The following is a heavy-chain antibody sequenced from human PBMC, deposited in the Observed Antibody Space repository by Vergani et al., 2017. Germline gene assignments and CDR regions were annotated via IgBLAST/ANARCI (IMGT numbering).Heavy chain of an antibody. CDR1: GFTFSSYA. D-gene: IGHD3-22*01. J-gene: IGHJ4*02. CDR3: AEDPRYYYDSSGYYPYYFDY. Sequence: EVQLLESGGGLVQPGGSLRLSCAASGFTFSSYAMSWVRQAPGKGLEWVSAISGSGGSTYYADSVKGRFTISRDNSKNTLYLQMNSLRAEDTAVYYCAEDPRYYYDSSGYYPYYFDYWGQGTLVTVSS. V-gene: IGHV3-23*01. CDR2: ISGSGGST.